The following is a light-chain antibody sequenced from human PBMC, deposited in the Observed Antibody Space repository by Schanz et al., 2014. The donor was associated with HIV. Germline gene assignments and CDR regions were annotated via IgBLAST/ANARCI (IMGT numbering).Light chain of an antibody. CDR1: SSDVGGYNY. CDR3: SSYTSSYTLVV. Sequence: QSALTQPPSASGSPGQSVTISCTGTSSDVGGYNYVSWYQQHPGKAPKVMIYDVRDRPSGVSNRFSGSKSGNTASLTISGLQAEDEADYYCSSYTSSYTLVVFGGGTKLTVL. V-gene: IGLV2-14*01. CDR2: DVR. J-gene: IGLJ3*02.